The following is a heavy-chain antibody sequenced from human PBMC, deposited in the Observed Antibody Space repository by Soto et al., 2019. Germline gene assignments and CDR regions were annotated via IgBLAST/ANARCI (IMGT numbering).Heavy chain of an antibody. CDR3: SRVDRSSLWDFDY. J-gene: IGHJ4*02. Sequence: QVQLVQSGDEVKKPGASVKVSCKNSGYNFKGYSISWVRQAPGQGLEWMGWISTNNGNTNTAQMFQGRVTMTTDTSTRTANMELTYLNCDYSAVYYCSRVDRSSLWDFDYWGQGTLVIVSS. CDR2: ISTNNGNT. D-gene: IGHD3-16*01. V-gene: IGHV1-18*04. CDR1: GYNFKGYS.